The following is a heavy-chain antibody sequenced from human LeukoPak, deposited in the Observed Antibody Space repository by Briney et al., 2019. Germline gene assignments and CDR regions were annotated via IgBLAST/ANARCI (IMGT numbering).Heavy chain of an antibody. CDR2: INGGSGNT. Sequence: ASVKVSCKASGYTFTDYTMHWLRQAPGQRLDWMGWINGGSGNTKYSPEFQGRVTITRDTSASTAYMELSSLRSEDTAVYYCARAFTNYYYYGMDVWGQGTTVTVSS. J-gene: IGHJ6*02. D-gene: IGHD2-8*01. CDR3: ARAFTNYYYYGMDV. V-gene: IGHV1-3*03. CDR1: GYTFTDYT.